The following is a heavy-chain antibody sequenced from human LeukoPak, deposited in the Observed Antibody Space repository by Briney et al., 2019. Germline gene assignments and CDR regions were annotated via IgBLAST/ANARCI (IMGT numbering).Heavy chain of an antibody. Sequence: SETLSLTCTVPGGSIRSYYWSWIRQPPGMGLEWIGYIHYSGSTNYNPSLKGRVAFSIDTSKNQFSLKLNSMTAADTAVYYCARDLFDWLFATHYLDYWGQGTLVTVSS. CDR1: GGSIRSYY. CDR3: ARDLFDWLFATHYLDY. J-gene: IGHJ4*02. CDR2: IHYSGST. D-gene: IGHD3-9*01. V-gene: IGHV4-59*12.